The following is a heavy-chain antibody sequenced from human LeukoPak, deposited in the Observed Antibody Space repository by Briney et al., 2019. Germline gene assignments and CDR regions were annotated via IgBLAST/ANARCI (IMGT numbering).Heavy chain of an antibody. D-gene: IGHD3-10*01. CDR1: GYTFTVYY. CDR3: AREYGSGSYSGY. Sequence: ASVKVSLTASGYTFTVYYIHWVRQAPGQGLEWMGWINPNSGGTNYAQKFQGRVTMTRDTSISTAYMELSRLRSDDTAVYYCAREYGSGSYSGYGGQGTPVTVSS. V-gene: IGHV1-2*02. J-gene: IGHJ4*02. CDR2: INPNSGGT.